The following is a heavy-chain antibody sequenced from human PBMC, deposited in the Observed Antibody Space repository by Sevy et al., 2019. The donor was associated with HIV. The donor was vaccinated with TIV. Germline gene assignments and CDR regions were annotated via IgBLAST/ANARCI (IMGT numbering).Heavy chain of an antibody. D-gene: IGHD3-16*01. V-gene: IGHV3-74*01. J-gene: IGHJ4*02. CDR3: ARGERYNYDYVAY. Sequence: GGSLRLSCAASGFTFSSHWMHWVRQVPGKGLVWVSRTNGDGITTTYADSVKGRFTISRDNSMNTLYLQMNSRRAEDTGIYYCARGERYNYDYVAYWGQRTLVTVSS. CDR2: TNGDGITT. CDR1: GFTFSSHW.